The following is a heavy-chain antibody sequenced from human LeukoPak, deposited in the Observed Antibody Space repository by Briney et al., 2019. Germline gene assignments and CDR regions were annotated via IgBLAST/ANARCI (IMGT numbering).Heavy chain of an antibody. V-gene: IGHV3-15*01. Sequence: GGSLRLSCAASGFTFSNAWMSCVRQAPGKGLEWVGPIKSKTDGGTTDYAAPVKGRFTISRDDSKNTLYLQMNSLKTEDTAVYYCTTAMYYYDSSALEIWGQGTMVTVSS. J-gene: IGHJ3*02. CDR2: IKSKTDGGTT. CDR1: GFTFSNAW. D-gene: IGHD3-22*01. CDR3: TTAMYYYDSSALEI.